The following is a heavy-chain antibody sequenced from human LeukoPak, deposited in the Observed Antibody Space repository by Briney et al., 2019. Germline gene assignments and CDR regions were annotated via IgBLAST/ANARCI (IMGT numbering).Heavy chain of an antibody. CDR2: IYSGGTT. CDR3: ARLGTTVTHFDY. D-gene: IGHD4-17*01. CDR1: GFTVSSNY. Sequence: GGSLTLSCAPSGFTVSSNYMSWVRQAPGKGLEWVSVIYSGGTTYYADSVKGRFTIPRDNSKSTLYLQMNSLRAEDTAVYFCARLGTTVTHFDYWGQGTLVTVSS. V-gene: IGHV3-66*01. J-gene: IGHJ4*02.